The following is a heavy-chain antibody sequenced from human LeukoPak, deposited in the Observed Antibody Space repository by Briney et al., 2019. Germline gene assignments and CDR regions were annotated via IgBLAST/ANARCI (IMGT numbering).Heavy chain of an antibody. D-gene: IGHD3-3*01. V-gene: IGHV3-66*01. Sequence: GGSLRLSCAASGFTVSNSYINWVRQAPGKGLEWVSIIYAGGDTYYADSVRGGFIISRDNSENTVYLQMNSLRAEDTAVYYCARDRGTYGVLNYWGQGTLVSVSS. CDR1: GFTVSNSY. CDR3: ARDRGTYGVLNY. CDR2: IYAGGDT. J-gene: IGHJ4*02.